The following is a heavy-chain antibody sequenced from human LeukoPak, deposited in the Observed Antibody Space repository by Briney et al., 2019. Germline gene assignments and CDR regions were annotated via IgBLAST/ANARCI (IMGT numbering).Heavy chain of an antibody. V-gene: IGHV4-34*01. Sequence: SETLSLTCAVYGGSFSGYYWSWIRQPTGKGLEWIGEIKHSGSTNYNPSLKSRVTISVDTSKNQFSLTLSSVTAADTAVYYCETSVWSGTKDANWFDPWGQGTLVTVSS. D-gene: IGHD2-21*01. CDR3: ETSVWSGTKDANWFDP. CDR1: GGSFSGYY. CDR2: IKHSGST. J-gene: IGHJ5*02.